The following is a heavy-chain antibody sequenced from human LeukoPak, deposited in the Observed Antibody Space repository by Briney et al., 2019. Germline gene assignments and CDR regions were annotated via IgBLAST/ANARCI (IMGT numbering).Heavy chain of an antibody. V-gene: IGHV3-23*01. CDR2: ISGSGGST. CDR1: GFTFSTYA. D-gene: IGHD6-19*01. CDR3: AKDRDILQYSSGWYNFDY. Sequence: GGSLRLSCAASGFTFSTYAMGWVRQAPGKGLEWVSVISGSGGSTYYADSVKGRFTIPRDNSKNTMYLQMKSLRADDTAVYYCAKDRDILQYSSGWYNFDYWGQGTLVTVSS. J-gene: IGHJ4*02.